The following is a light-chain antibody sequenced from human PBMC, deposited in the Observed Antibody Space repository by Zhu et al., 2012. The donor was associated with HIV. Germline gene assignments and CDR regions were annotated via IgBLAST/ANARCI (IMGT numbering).Light chain of an antibody. CDR1: QSVTSTY. CDR3: QHYGSSLWT. V-gene: IGKV3-20*01. CDR2: GAS. J-gene: IGKJ1*01. Sequence: EIVLTQSPGTLSLSPGERATLSCRASQSVTSTYFAWYKQKPGQAPRLLIYGASSRATGTPDRFSGSGSGTDFTLTISRLEPEDFAVYYCQHYGSSLWTFGQGTKVEIK.